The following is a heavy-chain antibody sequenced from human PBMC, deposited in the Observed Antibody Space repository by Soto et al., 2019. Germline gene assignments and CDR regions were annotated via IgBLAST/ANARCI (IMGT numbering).Heavy chain of an antibody. J-gene: IGHJ4*02. Sequence: GGSLRLSCAASGFTFSSYAMHWVRQAPGKGLEWVAVMPYDGSNKYYADSVKGRFTISSDNSKNTLYLQVNSLRTEDTAVYYCARDLADYFDYWGQGTLVTVSS. CDR2: MPYDGSNK. D-gene: IGHD3-3*02. CDR3: ARDLADYFDY. CDR1: GFTFSSYA. V-gene: IGHV3-30-3*01.